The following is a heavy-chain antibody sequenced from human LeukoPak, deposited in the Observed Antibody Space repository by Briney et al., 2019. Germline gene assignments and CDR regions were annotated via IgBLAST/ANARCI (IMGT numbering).Heavy chain of an antibody. J-gene: IGHJ3*02. Sequence: GASVKVSCTASGYTFTNYGVHWVRQAPGQRLGWMGWTNAGNGDTKYSQKFRGRITISRDTSESTVYMELSSLRSEDTAVYYCTRAASIGSYDAFDIWGQGTLVTVSS. CDR3: TRAASIGSYDAFDI. V-gene: IGHV1-3*01. CDR2: TNAGNGDT. CDR1: GYTFTNYG. D-gene: IGHD3-22*01.